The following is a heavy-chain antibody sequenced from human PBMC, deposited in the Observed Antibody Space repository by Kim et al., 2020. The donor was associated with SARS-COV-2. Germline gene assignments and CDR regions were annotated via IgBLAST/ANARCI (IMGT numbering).Heavy chain of an antibody. CDR2: IYYSGIT. CDR3: VRDGPPSQHVIDC. J-gene: IGHJ4*02. D-gene: IGHD6-13*01. V-gene: IGHV4-39*07. Sequence: SETLSLTCNVSGGSISGSPYYWGWIRQAPGKGLEWIGNIYYSGITYDNPSLKSRVTMSVDTSQNQFSLRLRSVTAADTAVYFGVRDGPPSQHVIDCWGPG. CDR1: GGSISGSPYY.